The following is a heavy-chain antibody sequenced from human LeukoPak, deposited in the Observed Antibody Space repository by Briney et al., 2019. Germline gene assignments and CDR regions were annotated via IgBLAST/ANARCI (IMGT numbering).Heavy chain of an antibody. CDR3: ARVLGTTKQLGGYYFDY. CDR2: IYYSGST. J-gene: IGHJ4*02. V-gene: IGHV4-31*03. D-gene: IGHD6-13*01. CDR1: GGSISSGGYY. Sequence: SQTLSLTCTVSGGSISSGGYYWSWIRQHPGKGLEWIGSIYYSGSTYYNPSLKSRVTISVDTSKNQFSLKLSSVTAADTAVYYCARVLGTTKQLGGYYFDYWGQGTLVTVSS.